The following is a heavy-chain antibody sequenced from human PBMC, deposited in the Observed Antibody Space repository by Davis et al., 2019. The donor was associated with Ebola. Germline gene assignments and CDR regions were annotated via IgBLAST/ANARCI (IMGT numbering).Heavy chain of an antibody. D-gene: IGHD4-17*01. CDR2: INHSGST. CDR3: ARVRWDDYGDHDAFDI. V-gene: IGHV4-34*01. Sequence: PSETLSLTCAVYGGSFSGYYWSWIRQPPGKGLEWIGEINHSGSTNYNPSLKSRVTISVDTSKNQFSLKLSSVTAADTAVYYCARVRWDDYGDHDAFDIWGQGTMVTVSS. CDR1: GGSFSGYY. J-gene: IGHJ3*02.